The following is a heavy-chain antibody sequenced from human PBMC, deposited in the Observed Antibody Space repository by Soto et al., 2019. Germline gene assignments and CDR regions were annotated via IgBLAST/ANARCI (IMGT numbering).Heavy chain of an antibody. CDR1: GFTFRDYY. J-gene: IGHJ6*02. Sequence: GGSLRLSCATSGFTFRDYYMSWIRQAPGKGLEWVSYISSTGSYAKYADSVKGRFTISRDNAKNSLYLQMNSLRAEDTAAYYCARDRVARDYYYYGMDVWGQGTTVTVYS. CDR2: ISSTGSYA. V-gene: IGHV3-11*06. D-gene: IGHD2-15*01. CDR3: ARDRVARDYYYYGMDV.